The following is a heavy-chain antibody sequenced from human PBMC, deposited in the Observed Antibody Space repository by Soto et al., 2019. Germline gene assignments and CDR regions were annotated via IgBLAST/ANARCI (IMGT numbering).Heavy chain of an antibody. CDR2: IWYDGSNK. V-gene: IGHV3-33*01. D-gene: IGHD2-2*01. CDR1: GFTFSSYG. CDR3: AREFVLYIRSSTSFDY. Sequence: QVQLVESGGGVVQPGRSLRLSCAASGFTFSSYGMHWVRQAPGKGLEWVAVIWYDGSNKYYADSVKGRFTISRDNSKNTLYLQMNSLRAEDTAVYYCAREFVLYIRSSTSFDYWGQGTLVTVSS. J-gene: IGHJ4*02.